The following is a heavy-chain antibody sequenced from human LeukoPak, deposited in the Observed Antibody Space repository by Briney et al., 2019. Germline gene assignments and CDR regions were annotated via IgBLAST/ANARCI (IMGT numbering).Heavy chain of an antibody. CDR1: GFIFSNYA. Sequence: PGGSLRLSCTASGFIFSNYAMTWVRQAPGKGLEWVSTISGSGDTTYYADSVKGRFTISRDNSKNTLHLQMNGLRAEDTAVYYCAKGRGSSNSARNHWGQGTPVTVSS. V-gene: IGHV3-23*01. CDR2: ISGSGDTT. J-gene: IGHJ5*02. CDR3: AKGRGSSNSARNH. D-gene: IGHD1-26*01.